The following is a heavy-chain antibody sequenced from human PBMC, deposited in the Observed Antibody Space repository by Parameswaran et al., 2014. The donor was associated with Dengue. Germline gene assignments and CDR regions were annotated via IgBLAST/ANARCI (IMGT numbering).Heavy chain of an antibody. CDR3: ARLVLWFGAPDNWFDP. J-gene: IGHJ5*02. CDR2: IYPGDSDT. D-gene: IGHD3-10*01. V-gene: IGHV5-51*01. Sequence: VRQMPGKGLEWMGIIYPGDSDTRYSPSFQGQVTISADKSISTAYLQWSSLKASDTAMYYCARLVLWFGAPDNWFDPWGQGTPGHRLL.